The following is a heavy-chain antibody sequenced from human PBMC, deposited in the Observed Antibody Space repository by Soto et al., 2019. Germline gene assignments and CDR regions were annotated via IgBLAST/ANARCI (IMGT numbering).Heavy chain of an antibody. CDR3: ARDLGYCSGGSCYNSFDI. D-gene: IGHD2-15*01. CDR2: INSDGSST. Sequence: GGSLRLSCAASGFTFSSYWMHWVRQAPGKGLVWVSRINSDGSSTSYADSVKGRFTISRDNAKNTLYLQMNSLRAEDTAVYYCARDLGYCSGGSCYNSFDIWGQGTMVTVSS. V-gene: IGHV3-74*01. J-gene: IGHJ3*02. CDR1: GFTFSSYW.